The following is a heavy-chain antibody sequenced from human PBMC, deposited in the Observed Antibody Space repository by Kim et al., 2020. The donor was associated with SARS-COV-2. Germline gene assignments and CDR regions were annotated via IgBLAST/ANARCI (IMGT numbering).Heavy chain of an antibody. CDR3: ARGLLSSDYGSGVIGAFDI. V-gene: IGHV1-46*01. D-gene: IGHD3-10*01. CDR1: GYTFTSYY. J-gene: IGHJ3*02. Sequence: ASVKVSCKASGYTFTSYYMHWVRQAPGQGLEWMGIINPSGGSTSYAQKFQGRVTMTRDTSTSTVYMELSSLRSEDTAVYYCARGLLSSDYGSGVIGAFDIWGQGTMVTVSS. CDR2: INPSGGST.